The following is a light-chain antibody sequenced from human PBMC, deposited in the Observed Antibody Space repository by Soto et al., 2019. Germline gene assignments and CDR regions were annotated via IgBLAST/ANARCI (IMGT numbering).Light chain of an antibody. CDR3: QQSYNTPWT. J-gene: IGKJ1*01. V-gene: IGKV1-39*01. Sequence: DIQMTQSPSSLSASVGDRVTITCRASQSISNYLNWYQQKPGRAPKLLIYAASSLQSGVPSSFSGSGSGTDFTLTISSLQPEDCATYYCQQSYNTPWTFGQGTKVEIK. CDR2: AAS. CDR1: QSISNY.